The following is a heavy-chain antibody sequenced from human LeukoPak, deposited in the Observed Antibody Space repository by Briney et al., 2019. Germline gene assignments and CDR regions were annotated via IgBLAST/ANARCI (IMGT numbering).Heavy chain of an antibody. V-gene: IGHV4-39*01. CDR3: AKAGVRYFDSSGLYAFDF. CDR2: IYYSGST. CDR1: GGSISSTSYY. D-gene: IGHD3-22*01. J-gene: IGHJ3*01. Sequence: SETLSLTWAVSGGSISSTSYYWAWIRQHPGKGLEWIGTIYYSGSTYHNPSLKSRVTMSVDTSRNQFSLKLSSVAAADTAVYYCAKAGVRYFDSSGLYAFDFWGQGTTVTVSS.